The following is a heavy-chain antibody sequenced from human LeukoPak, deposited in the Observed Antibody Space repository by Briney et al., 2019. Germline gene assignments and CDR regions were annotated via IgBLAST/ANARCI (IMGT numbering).Heavy chain of an antibody. V-gene: IGHV1-3*04. CDR1: GYTFSTYA. CDR3: AKAAARASPYFFDY. Sequence: ASVKVSCTASGYTFSTYAIHWVRQAPGQGLECMGSINTGYGYIKYSEKFQGRVTFTRDTSANTAYVELSSLGSEDTAVYFCAKAAARASPYFFDYWGQGTLVTVSS. CDR2: INTGYGYI. D-gene: IGHD2-2*01. J-gene: IGHJ4*02.